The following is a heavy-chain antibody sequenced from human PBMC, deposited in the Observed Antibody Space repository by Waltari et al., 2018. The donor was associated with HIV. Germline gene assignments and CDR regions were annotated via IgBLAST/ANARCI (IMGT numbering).Heavy chain of an antibody. D-gene: IGHD2-21*02. CDR3: ASIAYCGGDCYPRGMDV. CDR2: IYSGGST. CDR1: GFTVSSNY. J-gene: IGHJ6*02. V-gene: IGHV3-66*01. Sequence: EVQLVESGGGLVQPGGYLRLYCPASGFTVSSNYMSWVRQAPGKGLEWVSVIYSGGSTYYADSVKGRFTISRDNSKNTLYLQMNSLRAEDTAVYYCASIAYCGGDCYPRGMDVWGQGTTVTVSS.